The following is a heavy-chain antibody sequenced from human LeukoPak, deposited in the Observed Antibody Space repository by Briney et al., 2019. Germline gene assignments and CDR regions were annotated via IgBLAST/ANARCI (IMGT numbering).Heavy chain of an antibody. CDR1: GFTFGSYG. CDR2: IRYDGSNK. Sequence: GGSLRLSCAASGFTFGSYGMHWVRQAPGKGLEWVAFIRYDGSNKYYADSVKGRFTISRDNSKNTLYLQMNTLRAEDTAVYYCARDSTGYGYEEWSWGQGTLVTVSS. V-gene: IGHV3-30*02. D-gene: IGHD5-18*01. CDR3: ARDSTGYGYEEWS. J-gene: IGHJ5*02.